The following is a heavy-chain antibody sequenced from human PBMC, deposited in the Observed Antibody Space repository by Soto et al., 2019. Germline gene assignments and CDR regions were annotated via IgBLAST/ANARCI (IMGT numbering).Heavy chain of an antibody. CDR1: GFTFTSYW. V-gene: IGHV3-7*05. CDR3: ARLRFIFMERDFDS. D-gene: IGHD3-3*01. CDR2: IKQDGTSK. J-gene: IGHJ4*02. Sequence: EVQLVESGGGLVQPGGSLRLSCAASGFTFTSYWMSWVRQAPGKGLEWVANIKQDGTSKYYADSVKGRFTVSRDNGKSSIYLQMDSLRDDDTAVYLCARLRFIFMERDFDSWGQGTLVNVSS.